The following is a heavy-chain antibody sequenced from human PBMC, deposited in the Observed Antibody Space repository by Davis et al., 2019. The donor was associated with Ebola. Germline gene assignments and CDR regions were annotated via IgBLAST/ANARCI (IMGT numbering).Heavy chain of an antibody. D-gene: IGHD2-15*01. Sequence: GSLRLSCAVYGGTFRDYYWNWIRQPPGKGLEWIGDINHSGSTNYNPSLRSRVTLLVDTSKNQFSLRLTSVTAADTAVYYCARRPQVGYCSGGTCYSVGADFDYWGQGTLVTVSP. V-gene: IGHV4-34*01. CDR1: GGTFRDYY. J-gene: IGHJ4*02. CDR3: ARRPQVGYCSGGTCYSVGADFDY. CDR2: INHSGST.